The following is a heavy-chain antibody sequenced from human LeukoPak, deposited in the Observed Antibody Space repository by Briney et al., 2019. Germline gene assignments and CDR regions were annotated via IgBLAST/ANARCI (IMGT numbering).Heavy chain of an antibody. CDR1: GFTFSSYA. Sequence: GGSLRLYCAASGFTFSSYAMSWVRQAPGKGLEWVSAISGSGGSTYYADSVKGRFTISRDNSKNTLYLQMNSLRAEDTAVYYCAKDYREYDFWSGYHSTYFDYWGQGTLVTVSS. CDR2: ISGSGGST. V-gene: IGHV3-23*01. D-gene: IGHD3-3*01. J-gene: IGHJ4*02. CDR3: AKDYREYDFWSGYHSTYFDY.